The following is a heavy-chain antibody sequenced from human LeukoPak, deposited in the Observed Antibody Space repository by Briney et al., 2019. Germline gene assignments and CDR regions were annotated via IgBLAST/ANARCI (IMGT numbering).Heavy chain of an antibody. Sequence: SETLSLTCTVSGGSVSSYYWSWIRQPPGKGLEWIGSIYYSKNTYYNPSLKSRVTISADTSKNQFSLKLSSVTAADTAVYYCARGNGCGGDCWWVDYWGQGTLVTVSS. CDR1: GGSVSSYY. CDR2: IYYSKNT. D-gene: IGHD2-21*02. V-gene: IGHV4-59*05. J-gene: IGHJ4*02. CDR3: ARGNGCGGDCWWVDY.